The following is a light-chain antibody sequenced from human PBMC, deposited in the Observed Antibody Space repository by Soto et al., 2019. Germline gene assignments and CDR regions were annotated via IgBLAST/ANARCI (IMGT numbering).Light chain of an antibody. CDR3: WSYAGNTIFV. J-gene: IGLJ2*01. CDR1: NNDVGGYKL. CDR2: EGS. V-gene: IGLV2-23*03. Sequence: QSALTQPASVSGSPGQSITISCTGTNNDVGGYKLVSWYQQHPGKVPKVVIYEGSKRPSGVSNRFSGSKSGNTASLTISGLXAXXEAYYYCWSYAGNTIFVFGGGTKLTVL.